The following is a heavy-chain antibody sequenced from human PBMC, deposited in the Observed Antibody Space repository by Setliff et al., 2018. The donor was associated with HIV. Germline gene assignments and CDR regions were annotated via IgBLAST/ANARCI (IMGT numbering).Heavy chain of an antibody. V-gene: IGHV1-3*03. D-gene: IGHD3-22*01. CDR2: INVDSGNT. J-gene: IGHJ4*02. Sequence: ASVKVSCKASGFTFTNYAIHWVRQAPGQRLEWMGWINVDSGNTKYLQDLQGRVTITKDRSASTAYVEVSNLRSEDMAVYYCARERDSSGYQFDYWGQGTQVTVSS. CDR1: GFTFTNYA. CDR3: ARERDSSGYQFDY.